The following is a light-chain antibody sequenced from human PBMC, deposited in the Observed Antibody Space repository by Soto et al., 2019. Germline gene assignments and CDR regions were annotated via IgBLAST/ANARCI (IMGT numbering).Light chain of an antibody. CDR1: SSDVAAYNF. CDR3: CSYASSGTLI. J-gene: IGLJ2*01. V-gene: IGLV2-23*01. CDR2: EDT. Sequence: QSVLTQPASVSGSPGQSITISCTGTSSDVAAYNFVSWYQQHPGEVPKLMIYEDTKRPSGISNRFSGSKSGTTASLTISGLQAEDEADYYCCSYASSGTLIIGVGTKLTVL.